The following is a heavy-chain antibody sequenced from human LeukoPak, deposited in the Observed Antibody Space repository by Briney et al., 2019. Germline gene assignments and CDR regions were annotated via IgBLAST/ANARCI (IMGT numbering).Heavy chain of an antibody. CDR1: GGSISNYY. V-gene: IGHV4-59*01. CDR2: IFYSGNT. D-gene: IGHD2-15*01. J-gene: IGHJ4*02. Sequence: PSETLSLTCTVSGGSISNYYWSWIRQPPGKGLEWIGYIFYSGNTNYNPSLKSRVTILVDTSKNQFTLKLSSVTAADTAIYYCASAANEYFFDYWGQGTLVTVSS. CDR3: ASAANEYFFDY.